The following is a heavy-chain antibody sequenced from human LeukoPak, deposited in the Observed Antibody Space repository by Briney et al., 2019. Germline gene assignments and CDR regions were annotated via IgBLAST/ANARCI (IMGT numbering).Heavy chain of an antibody. Sequence: GGSLRLSCAASAFTFNTYWMHWVRQVPGRGLEWVSRINGDESSTNYADSVKGRFTVSRDNAKDTLYLHMNSLTAEDTAVYYCARGAKWAYYFDYWGQGTLVTVSS. V-gene: IGHV3-74*01. CDR1: AFTFNTYW. CDR3: ARGAKWAYYFDY. D-gene: IGHD1-26*01. J-gene: IGHJ4*02. CDR2: INGDESST.